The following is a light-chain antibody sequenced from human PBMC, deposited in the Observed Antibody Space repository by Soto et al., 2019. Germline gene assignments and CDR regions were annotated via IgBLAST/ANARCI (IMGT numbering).Light chain of an antibody. Sequence: EIVMTQSPAILSVSPGERATLSCRASQTVASNLAWYQQKPGQAPRLLIHGASTRATGVSARFSGSGSGTEFTLTVSSLQSEDFAVYYCQQYHNWPPQYTFGQGTKLQIE. CDR1: QTVASN. CDR2: GAS. J-gene: IGKJ2*01. CDR3: QQYHNWPPQYT. V-gene: IGKV3-15*01.